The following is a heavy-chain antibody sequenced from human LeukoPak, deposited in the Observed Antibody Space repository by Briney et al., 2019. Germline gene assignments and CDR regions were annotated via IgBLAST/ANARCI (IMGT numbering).Heavy chain of an antibody. D-gene: IGHD5-18*01. V-gene: IGHV1-2*02. CDR1: GYIFTGYY. CDR2: INPNSGGT. J-gene: IGHJ5*02. CDR3: ARERVYVDTLKAGFDP. Sequence: GASVKVSCKASGYIFTGYYMHWVRQAPGQGLEWMGWINPNSGGTNYAQKFQGRVTMTRDTSISTAYMELSRLRSDDTAVYYCARERVYVDTLKAGFDPWGQGTLVTVSS.